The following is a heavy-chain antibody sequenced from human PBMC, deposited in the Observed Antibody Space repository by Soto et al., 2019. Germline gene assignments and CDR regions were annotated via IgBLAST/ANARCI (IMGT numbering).Heavy chain of an antibody. CDR2: IIPIFGTA. CDR1: GGTFSSYA. J-gene: IGHJ4*02. V-gene: IGHV1-69*06. CDR3: ARNSLNCGGDCLPFDY. D-gene: IGHD2-21*02. Sequence: QVQLVQSGAEVKKPGSSVKVSCKASGGTFSSYAISWVRQAPGQGLEWMGGIIPIFGTANYAQKFQGRVTINADKSTSTAYMELSRLRSEDTAVYYCARNSLNCGGDCLPFDYWGQGTLVTVSS.